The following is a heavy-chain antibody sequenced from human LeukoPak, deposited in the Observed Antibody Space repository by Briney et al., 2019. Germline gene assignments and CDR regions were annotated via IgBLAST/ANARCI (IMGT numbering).Heavy chain of an antibody. V-gene: IGHV4-34*01. Sequence: PSETLSLTCAVYGGSFGGYYWSWIRQPPGTGLEWIGEINHSGSPNYNPSLKSRVTVSVDTSKNQFSLKLTSVTAADTAVYYCARGLDAYWGQGTLVTVSS. J-gene: IGHJ4*02. CDR2: INHSGSP. CDR1: GGSFGGYY. CDR3: ARGLDAY.